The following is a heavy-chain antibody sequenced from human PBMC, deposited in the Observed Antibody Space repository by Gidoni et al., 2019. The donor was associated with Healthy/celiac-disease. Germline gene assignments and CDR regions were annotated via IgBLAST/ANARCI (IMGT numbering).Heavy chain of an antibody. V-gene: IGHV3-23*01. CDR1: GLPFSSHA. J-gene: IGHJ4*02. D-gene: IGHD6-13*01. CDR2: ISGSGGST. Sequence: EVQLLESGGGLVQPGGSLRRSCAASGLPFSSHAMTWVRQAPGKGMEWVSAISGSGGSTYYADSVKGRFTISRDNSKNTLYLQMNSLRAEDTAVYYCATSHLAAAGRWAPDYWGQGTLVTVSS. CDR3: ATSHLAAAGRWAPDY.